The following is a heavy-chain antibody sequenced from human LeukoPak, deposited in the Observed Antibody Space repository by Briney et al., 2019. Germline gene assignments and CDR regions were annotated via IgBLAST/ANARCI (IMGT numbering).Heavy chain of an antibody. Sequence: GGSLRLSCAASGLTVSSNYMTWVRHAPGKGLEWVSIIYSSGSTYNADSLKGRFTISRDNSKNTVYLQMSSLRVEDTAVYYCANLPRGDYWGQGTLVTVSS. CDR1: GLTVSSNY. CDR3: ANLPRGDY. J-gene: IGHJ4*02. V-gene: IGHV3-53*01. D-gene: IGHD3-10*01. CDR2: IYSSGST.